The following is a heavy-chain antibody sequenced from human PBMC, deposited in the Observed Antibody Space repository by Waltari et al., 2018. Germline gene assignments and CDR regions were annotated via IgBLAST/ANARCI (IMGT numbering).Heavy chain of an antibody. Sequence: QVQLVESGGGVVQPGRSLRLSCAASGFTFSSYGMHWVRQAPGKWLEWVAVIWYDGSNKYYADSVKGRFTISRDNSKNTLYLQMNRLRAEDTAVYYCARDRVARGFFDIWGQGTMVTVSS. CDR1: GFTFSSYG. J-gene: IGHJ3*02. V-gene: IGHV3-33*01. CDR2: IWYDGSNK. D-gene: IGHD3-10*01. CDR3: ARDRVARGFFDI.